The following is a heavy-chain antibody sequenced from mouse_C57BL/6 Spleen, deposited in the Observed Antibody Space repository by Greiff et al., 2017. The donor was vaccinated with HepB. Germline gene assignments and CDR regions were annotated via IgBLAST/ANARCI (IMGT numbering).Heavy chain of an antibody. CDR3: ARSGDYYGYDEGAMDY. CDR1: GFTFSDYY. CDR2: INYDGSST. D-gene: IGHD2-2*01. V-gene: IGHV5-16*01. Sequence: EVKLVESEGGLVQPGRSMKLSCTASGFTFSDYYMAWVRQVPEKGLEWVANINYDGSSTYYLDSLKSRFIISRDNAKNILYLQMSSLKSEDTATYYCARSGDYYGYDEGAMDYWGQGTSVTVSS. J-gene: IGHJ4*01.